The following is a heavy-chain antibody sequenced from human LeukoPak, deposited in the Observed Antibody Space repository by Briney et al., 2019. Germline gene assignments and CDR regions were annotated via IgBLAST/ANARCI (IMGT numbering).Heavy chain of an antibody. V-gene: IGHV3-23*01. D-gene: IGHD5-24*01. CDR1: GFTFSSYA. Sequence: GGSLRLSCAASGFTFSSYAMSWVRQAPGKGLEWVSAISGSGGSTYYADSVNGRFTISRDDPKNSLYLQMNSLRAEDTAVYYCARGAGRWLQFASYFDYWGQGTLVTVSS. CDR3: ARGAGRWLQFASYFDY. J-gene: IGHJ4*02. CDR2: ISGSGGST.